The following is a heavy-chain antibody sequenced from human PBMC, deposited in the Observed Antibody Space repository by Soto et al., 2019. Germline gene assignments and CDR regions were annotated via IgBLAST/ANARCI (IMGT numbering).Heavy chain of an antibody. J-gene: IGHJ5*02. CDR1: GFTFSSYA. CDR3: AKLGARFLEWRRKKNNWFDP. Sequence: EVQLLESGGGLVQPGGSLRLSCAASGFTFSSYAMSWVRQAPGKGLEWVSAISGSGGSTYYADSVKGRFTISRDNSKNTRHLQMNSLRAEDTAVYYCAKLGARFLEWRRKKNNWFDPWGQGPLVTVSS. V-gene: IGHV3-23*01. CDR2: ISGSGGST. D-gene: IGHD3-3*01.